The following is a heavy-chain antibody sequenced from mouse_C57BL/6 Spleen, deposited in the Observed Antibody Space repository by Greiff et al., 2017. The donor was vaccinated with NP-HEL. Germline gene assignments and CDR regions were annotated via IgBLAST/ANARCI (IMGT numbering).Heavy chain of an antibody. J-gene: IGHJ2*01. CDR3: ARSLRWPYYFDD. V-gene: IGHV3-8*01. CDR1: GYSITSDY. CDR2: ISYSGST. D-gene: IGHD2-1*01. Sequence: EVKLQESGPGLAKPSQPLSLTCSVTGYSITSDYWNWIRKFPGNKLEYMGYISYSGSTYYNPSLNSRISITRDTSKTQYYLQLNSVTTEDTATYYCARSLRWPYYFDDWGQGTTLTVSS.